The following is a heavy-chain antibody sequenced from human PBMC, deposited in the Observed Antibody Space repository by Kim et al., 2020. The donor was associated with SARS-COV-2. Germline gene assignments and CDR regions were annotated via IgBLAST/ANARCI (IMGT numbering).Heavy chain of an antibody. CDR3: AKVTKYYFDC. V-gene: IGHV3-53*04. D-gene: IGHD4-4*01. CDR2: GST. J-gene: IGHJ4*02. Sequence: GSTYYADSVKGRFTISRHNSKNTLSLQMNSLRPEDTAVYYCAKVTKYYFDCWGQGTLVTVSS.